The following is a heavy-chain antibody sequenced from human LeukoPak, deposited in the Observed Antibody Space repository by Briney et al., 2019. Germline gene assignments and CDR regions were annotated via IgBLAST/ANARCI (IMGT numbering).Heavy chain of an antibody. Sequence: ASVKVSCKASGYTFTGYYMHWVRQAPGQGLEWMGWINPNSGDTNYAQKFQGRVTMTRDTFISTAYMELSRLRSDDTAVYYCARDLSEDDFWSGSNYWGQGTLVTVSS. D-gene: IGHD3-3*01. CDR1: GYTFTGYY. V-gene: IGHV1-2*02. J-gene: IGHJ4*02. CDR3: ARDLSEDDFWSGSNY. CDR2: INPNSGDT.